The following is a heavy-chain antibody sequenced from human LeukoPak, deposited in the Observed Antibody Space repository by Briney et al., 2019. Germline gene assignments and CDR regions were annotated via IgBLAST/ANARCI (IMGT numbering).Heavy chain of an antibody. J-gene: IGHJ3*02. CDR1: GFTFSSYA. CDR3: ARGGGDDADAFDI. Sequence: GGSLRLSCAASGFTFSSYAMHWVRQAPGKGLEWVAVISYDGSNKYYADSVKGRFAISRDNAKNSLYLQMNSLRAEDTAVYYCARGGGDDADAFDIWGQGTMVTVSS. D-gene: IGHD3-16*01. CDR2: ISYDGSNK. V-gene: IGHV3-30*09.